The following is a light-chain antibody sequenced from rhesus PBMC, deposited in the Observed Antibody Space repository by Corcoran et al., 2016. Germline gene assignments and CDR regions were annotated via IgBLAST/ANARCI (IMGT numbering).Light chain of an antibody. CDR1: QGIYSY. Sequence: DVQMTQSPSSLSASVGDTVTVTCRASQGIYSYLACYQVKPGKAPRPLIYYASNSKSGVPSRFSGRESGTEFILTISSLQPEDFATYYCQKYISAPFTFGHGTKLDIK. V-gene: IGKV1-37*01. CDR3: QKYISAPFT. CDR2: YAS. J-gene: IGKJ3*01.